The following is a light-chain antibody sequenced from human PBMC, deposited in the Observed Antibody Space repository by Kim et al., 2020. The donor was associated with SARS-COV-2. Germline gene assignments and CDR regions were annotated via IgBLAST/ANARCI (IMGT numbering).Light chain of an antibody. Sequence: GQSVTSACTGSSSGIGGYNYVSWYQQLPGKGPKLLIYEVTKRPSGVPDRFSGSKSGNTASLTVSGLQAEDEADYYCGSFAGTNDVFGGGTQLTVL. J-gene: IGLJ3*02. CDR2: EVT. CDR3: GSFAGTNDV. V-gene: IGLV2-8*01. CDR1: SSGIGGYNY.